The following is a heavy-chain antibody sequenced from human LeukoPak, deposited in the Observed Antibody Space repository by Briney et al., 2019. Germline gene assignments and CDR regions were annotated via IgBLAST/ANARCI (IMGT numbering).Heavy chain of an antibody. CDR2: IRSKAYGGTT. CDR3: TRYCSSTSCYTAGGDAFDI. CDR1: GFTFGDYA. J-gene: IGHJ3*02. V-gene: IGHV3-49*04. D-gene: IGHD2-2*02. Sequence: GGSLRLSCTASGFTFGDYAMSWVRQAPGKGLEWVGFIRSKAYGGTTEYAASVKGRFTISRDDSKSIAYLQMNSLKTEDTAVYYCTRYCSSTSCYTAGGDAFDIWGQGTMVTASS.